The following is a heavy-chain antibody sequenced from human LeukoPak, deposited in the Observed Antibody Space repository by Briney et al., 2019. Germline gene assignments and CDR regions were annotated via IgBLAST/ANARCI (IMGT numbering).Heavy chain of an antibody. J-gene: IGHJ4*02. V-gene: IGHV4-59*01. CDR1: GGSISSYY. Sequence: SETLSLTCTVSGGSISSYYWSWIRQPPGKGLEWIGYIYYSGSTNYNPSLKSRVTISVDTSKNQFSLKLSSVTAADTAVYYCARDSYYDSSGYQFDYWGRGTLVTVSS. CDR3: ARDSYYDSSGYQFDY. CDR2: IYYSGST. D-gene: IGHD3-22*01.